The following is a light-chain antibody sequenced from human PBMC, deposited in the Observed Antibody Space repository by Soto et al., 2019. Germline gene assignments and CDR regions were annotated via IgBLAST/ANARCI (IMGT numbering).Light chain of an antibody. V-gene: IGKV3-20*01. CDR3: QQYGSSVLT. CDR1: QSVSNSY. J-gene: IGKJ4*01. Sequence: EIVLTQSPGTVSLSPGERATLFCRASQSVSNSYLAWYQQKPGQAPRLLIYDASSRATGIPDRFSGSGSGTDFTLTISRLEPEDFAVYYCQQYGSSVLTFGGGTKVEIK. CDR2: DAS.